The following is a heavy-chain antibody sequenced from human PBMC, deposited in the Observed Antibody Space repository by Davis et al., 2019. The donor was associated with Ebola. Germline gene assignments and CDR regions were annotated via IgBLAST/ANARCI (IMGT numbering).Heavy chain of an antibody. J-gene: IGHJ3*02. CDR2: ISSSGGST. V-gene: IGHV3-48*03. CDR3: ATRVQGVITAFDI. D-gene: IGHD3-10*01. Sequence: GESLKISCAASGFTFSSYEMNWVRQAPGKGLEWVSYISSSGGSTYYADSVKGRFTISRDNSKNTLYLQMNSLRAEDTAVYYCATRVQGVITAFDIWGQGTMVTVSS. CDR1: GFTFSSYE.